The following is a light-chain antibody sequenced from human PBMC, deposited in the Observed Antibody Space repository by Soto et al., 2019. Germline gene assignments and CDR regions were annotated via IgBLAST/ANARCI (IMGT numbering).Light chain of an antibody. J-gene: IGKJ1*01. CDR1: QSISSW. Sequence: DIQMTQSPSTLSASVGDRVTITCRAGQSISSWLAWYQQKPGKAPKLLIYDASSLASGVPSRFSGSGSGTEFTLTISSLQPDDFATYYCQQYNSYSKTFGQGTKVDI. CDR3: QQYNSYSKT. CDR2: DAS. V-gene: IGKV1-5*01.